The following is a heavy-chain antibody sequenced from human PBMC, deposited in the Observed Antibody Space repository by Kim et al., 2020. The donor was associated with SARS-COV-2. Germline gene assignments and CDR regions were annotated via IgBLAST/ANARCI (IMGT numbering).Heavy chain of an antibody. J-gene: IGHJ4*02. CDR1: GFTFSSYG. D-gene: IGHD5-18*01. Sequence: GGSLRLSCAASGFTFSSYGMHWVRQAPGKGLEWVAVISYDGSNKYYADSVKGRFTISRDNSKNTLYLQMNSLRAEDTAVYYCAKDDPPSGDVDTAPLGYWGQGTLVTVSS. V-gene: IGHV3-30*18. CDR2: ISYDGSNK. CDR3: AKDDPPSGDVDTAPLGY.